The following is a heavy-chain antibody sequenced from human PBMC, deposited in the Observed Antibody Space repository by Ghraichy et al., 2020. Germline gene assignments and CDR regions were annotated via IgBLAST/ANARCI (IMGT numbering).Heavy chain of an antibody. Sequence: GESLNISCAASGFTFSSYAMSWVRQAPGKGLEWVSAISGSGGSTYYADSVKGRFTISRDNSKNTLYLQMNSLRAEDTAVYYCAKHQGGYGFDYWGQGTLVTVSS. CDR1: GFTFSSYA. V-gene: IGHV3-23*01. CDR2: ISGSGGST. J-gene: IGHJ4*02. CDR3: AKHQGGYGFDY. D-gene: IGHD5-12*01.